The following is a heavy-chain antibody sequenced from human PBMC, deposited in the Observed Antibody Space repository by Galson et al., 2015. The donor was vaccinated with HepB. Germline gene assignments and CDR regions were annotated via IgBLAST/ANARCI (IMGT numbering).Heavy chain of an antibody. CDR1: GGTFSSYT. J-gene: IGHJ6*02. CDR2: IIPILGIA. CDR3: ARGFPEGDYVPLYYYGMDV. D-gene: IGHD4-17*01. Sequence: SVKVSCKASGGTFSSYTISWVRQAPGPGLEWMGRIIPILGIANYAQKFQGRVTITADKSTSTAYMELSSLRSEDTAVYYCARGFPEGDYVPLYYYGMDVWGQGTTVTVSS. V-gene: IGHV1-69*02.